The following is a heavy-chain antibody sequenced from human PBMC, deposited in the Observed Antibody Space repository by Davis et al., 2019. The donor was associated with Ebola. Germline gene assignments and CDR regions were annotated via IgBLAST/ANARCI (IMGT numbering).Heavy chain of an antibody. Sequence: SVKVSCKASGFTFTNSAMQWVRQARGQRPEWIGSIVVGNVNTNYAQKFQGRVTITRDMSTSTSYVDLTNLRSEDTAVYYCAASAGTVGKFDYWGQGTLVTVSS. CDR3: AASAGTVGKFDY. V-gene: IGHV1-58*02. D-gene: IGHD1-14*01. CDR1: GFTFTNSA. CDR2: IVVGNVNT. J-gene: IGHJ4*02.